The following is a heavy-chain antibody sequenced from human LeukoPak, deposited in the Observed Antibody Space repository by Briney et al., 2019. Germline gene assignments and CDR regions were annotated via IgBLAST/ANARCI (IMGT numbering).Heavy chain of an antibody. CDR1: GFTFSNAL. CDR2: IKSKTDGGTA. V-gene: IGHV3-15*01. Sequence: GGSLRLSCAASGFTFSNALMNWVRQAPGKGLEWVGRIKSKTDGGTADYAAPVKGRFTISRDDSKTTLCLQMNDLKTEDTAVYYCTTVMITFGGVIPNYWGQGTLVTVSS. CDR3: TTVMITFGGVIPNY. D-gene: IGHD3-16*02. J-gene: IGHJ4*02.